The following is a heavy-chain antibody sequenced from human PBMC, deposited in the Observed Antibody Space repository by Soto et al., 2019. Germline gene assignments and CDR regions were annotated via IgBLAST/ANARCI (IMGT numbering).Heavy chain of an antibody. CDR2: ISYDGSNK. J-gene: IGHJ4*02. CDR3: ARDPYYYGSGSYWGYFDY. CDR1: GFTFSSYG. Sequence: QVQLVESGGGVVQPGRSLRLSCVASGFTFSSYGMHWVRQAPGKGLEWVAVISYDGSNKYYADSVKGRFTISRDNSKNTLYLQMNSLRAEDTAVYYCARDPYYYGSGSYWGYFDYWGQGTLVTVSS. V-gene: IGHV3-30*03. D-gene: IGHD3-10*01.